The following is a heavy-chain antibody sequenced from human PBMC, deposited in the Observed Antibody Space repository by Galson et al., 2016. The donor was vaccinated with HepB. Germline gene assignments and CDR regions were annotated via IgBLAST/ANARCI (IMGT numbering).Heavy chain of an antibody. J-gene: IGHJ4*02. CDR2: MSDSDDI. Sequence: SLRLSCAASGFTFSSYAMAWVRQAPGKGLEWVSGMSDSDDIYYSPTVKGRFTISRDDSKSIAYLQLNSLKIDDTAVYYCSRDLRGGPGYEPGGYWGQGTRVTVSS. V-gene: IGHV3-23*01. CDR3: SRDLRGGPGYEPGGY. D-gene: IGHD5-12*01. CDR1: GFTFSSYA.